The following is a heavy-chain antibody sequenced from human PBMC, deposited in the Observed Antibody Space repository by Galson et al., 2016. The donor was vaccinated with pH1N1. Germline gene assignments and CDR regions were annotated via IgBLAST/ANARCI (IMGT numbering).Heavy chain of an antibody. CDR3: ARDRGEP. Sequence: RLSCAASGITVSNNYMSWVRQAPGKGLEWVSLIYSRGNTYYADSVKGRFTISRDSSKNTVYLQMNSLRADDTAVYYCARDRGEPWGQGTLVTVSS. V-gene: IGHV3-53*01. D-gene: IGHD3-16*01. CDR2: IYSRGNT. J-gene: IGHJ4*02. CDR1: GITVSNNY.